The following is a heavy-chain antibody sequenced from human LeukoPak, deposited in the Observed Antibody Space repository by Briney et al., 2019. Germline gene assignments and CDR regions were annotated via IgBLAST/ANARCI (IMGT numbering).Heavy chain of an antibody. CDR3: ARRTRGTRGADYYYSYYMDV. Sequence: SETLSLTCSVSGGSISSYYWSWMRQPPGKGLEWIGYISTSGSTNYSPSLESRVTISVDRSKNQLSLKLRSVTAADTAVYYCARRTRGTRGADYYYSYYMDVWGKGTPVTVSS. J-gene: IGHJ6*03. CDR2: ISTSGST. D-gene: IGHD4-17*01. CDR1: GGSISSYY. V-gene: IGHV4-4*09.